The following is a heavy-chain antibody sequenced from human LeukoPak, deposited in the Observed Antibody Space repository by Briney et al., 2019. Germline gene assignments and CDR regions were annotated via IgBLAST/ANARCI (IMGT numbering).Heavy chain of an antibody. V-gene: IGHV3-23*01. J-gene: IGHJ5*02. Sequence: TGGSLRLSCAASGFTFSSYAMSWVRPAPGKGLEWVSAISGSGGSTYYADSVKGRFTISRDNSKNTLYLQMNSLRAEDTAVYYCAKAYRGHCSSTSCYRELYKWFDPWGKGTLVTVSS. CDR2: ISGSGGST. CDR1: GFTFSSYA. CDR3: AKAYRGHCSSTSCYRELYKWFDP. D-gene: IGHD2-2*01.